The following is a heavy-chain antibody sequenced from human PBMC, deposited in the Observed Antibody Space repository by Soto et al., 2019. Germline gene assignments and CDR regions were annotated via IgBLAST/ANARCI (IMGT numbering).Heavy chain of an antibody. J-gene: IGHJ6*02. Sequence: EVQLLESGGGLVQPGGSLRLSCAASGFTFSSYAMSWVRQAPGKGLEWVSAISGSGGSTYYADSVKGRFTISRDNSKNSLYRKMNSRRAENTAVYYCAKVLIAAAGEYNYGMAVWGQGTTVTV. CDR1: GFTFSSYA. D-gene: IGHD6-13*01. V-gene: IGHV3-23*01. CDR2: ISGSGGST. CDR3: AKVLIAAAGEYNYGMAV.